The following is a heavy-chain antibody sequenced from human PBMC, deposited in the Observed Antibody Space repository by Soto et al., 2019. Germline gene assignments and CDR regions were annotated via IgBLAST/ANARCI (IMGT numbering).Heavy chain of an antibody. CDR3: ARDPYSSGSTDAFDI. Sequence: GAPGKVSCEASGGGFSGYTMRGAGQSPGQGLEWMGRIIPILGIANYAQKFQGRVTITADKSTSTAYMELSSLRSEDTAVYYCARDPYSSGSTDAFDIWGQGTMVTVSS. CDR2: IIPILGIA. V-gene: IGHV1-69*04. J-gene: IGHJ3*02. D-gene: IGHD6-19*01. CDR1: GGGFSGYT.